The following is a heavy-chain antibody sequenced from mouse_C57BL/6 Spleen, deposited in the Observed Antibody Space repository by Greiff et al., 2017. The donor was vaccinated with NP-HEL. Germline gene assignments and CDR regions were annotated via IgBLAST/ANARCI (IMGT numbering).Heavy chain of an antibody. CDR3: ARFRSQYFDY. V-gene: IGHV7-3*01. J-gene: IGHJ2*01. CDR1: GFTFTDYY. CDR2: IRNKANGYTT. Sequence: EVQLVESGGGLVQPGGSLSLSCAASGFTFTDYYMSWVRQPPGKALEWLGFIRNKANGYTTEYSASVKGRLTISRDNSQSILYLQMNALRAEDSATYYCARFRSQYFDYWGQGTTLTVSS.